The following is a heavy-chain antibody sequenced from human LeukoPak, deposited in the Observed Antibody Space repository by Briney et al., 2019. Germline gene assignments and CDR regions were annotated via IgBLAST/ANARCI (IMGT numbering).Heavy chain of an antibody. Sequence: QSGGSLRLSCAASGFSFNTYAMNWVRQAPGKGLEWISYISSSGSTIYYADSVKGRFTISRDNAKNSLYLQMNSLRVEDTAVYYCAREGIADAFDIWGQGTMVTVSS. CDR3: AREGIADAFDI. V-gene: IGHV3-48*03. J-gene: IGHJ3*02. CDR1: GFSFNTYA. CDR2: ISSSGSTI. D-gene: IGHD6-13*01.